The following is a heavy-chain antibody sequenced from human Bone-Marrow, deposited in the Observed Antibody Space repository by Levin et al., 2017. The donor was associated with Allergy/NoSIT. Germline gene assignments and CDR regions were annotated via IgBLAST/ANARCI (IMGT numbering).Heavy chain of an antibody. CDR1: GFTFDDYA. V-gene: IGHV3-9*01. Sequence: LSLTCAASGFTFDDYAMHWVRQAPGKGLEWVSGISWNSGSIGYADSVKGRFTISRDNAKNSLYLQMNSLRAEDTALYYCAKVSFSSGIDYWGQGTLVTVSS. CDR3: AKVSFSSGIDY. J-gene: IGHJ4*02. D-gene: IGHD3-22*01. CDR2: ISWNSGSI.